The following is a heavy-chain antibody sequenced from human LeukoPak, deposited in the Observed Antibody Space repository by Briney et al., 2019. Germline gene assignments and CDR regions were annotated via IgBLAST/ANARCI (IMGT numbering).Heavy chain of an antibody. V-gene: IGHV3-30*02. Sequence: GGSLRLSCAASGFSVSLYGMRWVRQAPGKGLEWVAFLRSDTNSEHYAVSVKGRFAISRDTSKDTLNLQMRSLRVEDTALYYCARGLRQAGLAPLEFWGQGTQVIVSS. CDR1: GFSVSLYG. CDR2: LRSDTNSE. J-gene: IGHJ4*02. CDR3: ARGLRQAGLAPLEF. D-gene: IGHD3-10*01.